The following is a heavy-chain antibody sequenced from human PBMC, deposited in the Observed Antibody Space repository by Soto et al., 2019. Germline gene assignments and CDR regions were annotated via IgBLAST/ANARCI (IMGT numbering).Heavy chain of an antibody. V-gene: IGHV3-11*06. CDR3: ARNHIAASGTSAYDI. CDR1: GFTFSDHY. J-gene: IGHJ3*02. CDR2: ISPSSSYT. D-gene: IGHD6-13*01. Sequence: GGSLKLSSAASGFTFSDHYMSWIRQAPGKGLEWVSYISPSSSYTNYAVSVKGRFTISRDNAKNSLYLQMNSLRGEDTAVYYCARNHIAASGTSAYDIWGQGTMVTVSS.